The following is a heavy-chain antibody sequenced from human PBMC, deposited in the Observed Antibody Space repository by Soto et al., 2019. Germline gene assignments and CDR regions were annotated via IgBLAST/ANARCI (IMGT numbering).Heavy chain of an antibody. Sequence: QVQLVQSGAEMKKPGSSVKVSCQSSGGTFNTYAMNWVRQAPGQGPEWMGDISPMFGAANNAPKFQGRVTISPDEDTGTSYMQLSSLTSEDTALYFCAREVQVHTPAFVYWGQGTLVTVSS. CDR1: GGTFNTYA. CDR3: AREVQVHTPAFVY. J-gene: IGHJ4*02. D-gene: IGHD3-10*01. V-gene: IGHV1-69*19. CDR2: ISPMFGAA.